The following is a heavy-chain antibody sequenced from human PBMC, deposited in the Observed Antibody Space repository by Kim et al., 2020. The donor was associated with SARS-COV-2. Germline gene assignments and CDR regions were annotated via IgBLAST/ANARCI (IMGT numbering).Heavy chain of an antibody. V-gene: IGHV4-31*03. CDR2: IYYSGST. Sequence: SETLSLTCTVSGGSISSGGYYWSWNRQHPGKGLEWIGYIYYSGSTYYNPSLKSRVTISVDTSKNQFSLKLSSVTAADTAVYYCARAPSMLWLREYYFDYWGQGTLVTVSS. CDR1: GGSISSGGYY. J-gene: IGHJ4*02. CDR3: ARAPSMLWLREYYFDY. D-gene: IGHD5-18*01.